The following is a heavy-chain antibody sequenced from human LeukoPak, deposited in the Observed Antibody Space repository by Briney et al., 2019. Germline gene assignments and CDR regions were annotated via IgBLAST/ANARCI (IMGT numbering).Heavy chain of an antibody. V-gene: IGHV2-5*02. Sequence: ASGPTLANPSQTLTLTCTFSGFSLSTSGVGVGWIRQPPGKALEWLALIYWDDDKRYSPSLKSKLTITNDTSKDQVVLTMTNINPVDTATYSCAHSVGYCSGGSCYNWFDPWGQGTLVTVS. CDR1: GFSLSTSGVG. CDR2: IYWDDDK. CDR3: AHSVGYCSGGSCYNWFDP. J-gene: IGHJ5*02. D-gene: IGHD2-15*01.